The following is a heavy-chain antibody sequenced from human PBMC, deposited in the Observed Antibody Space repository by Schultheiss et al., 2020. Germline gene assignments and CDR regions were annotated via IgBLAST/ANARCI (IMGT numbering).Heavy chain of an antibody. CDR3: ARRGGGVRGPYYYYGMDV. CDR1: GYSFTSYW. Sequence: VESLKISCKGSGYSFTSYWIGWVRQMPGKGLEWMGIIYPGDSDTRYSPSFQGQVTISADKSISTAYLQWSSLKASDTAMYYCARRGGGVRGPYYYYGMDVWGQGTTVTVSS. V-gene: IGHV5-51*01. J-gene: IGHJ6*02. CDR2: IYPGDSDT. D-gene: IGHD3-16*01.